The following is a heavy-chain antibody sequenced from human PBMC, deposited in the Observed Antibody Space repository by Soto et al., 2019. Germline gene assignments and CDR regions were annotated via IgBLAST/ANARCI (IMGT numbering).Heavy chain of an antibody. CDR1: GFTFSDYY. J-gene: IGHJ4*02. CDR3: ARDLAVGLVDY. V-gene: IGHV3-11*01. Sequence: GGSLRLSCAPSGFTFSDYYMSWIRQAPGKGPEWVSYISKSGGTTQYADSVKGRFTISRDNAKKSLFLQMNSLRAEDTAVYYCARDLAVGLVDYWGQGTLVTVSS. CDR2: ISKSGGTT. D-gene: IGHD6-19*01.